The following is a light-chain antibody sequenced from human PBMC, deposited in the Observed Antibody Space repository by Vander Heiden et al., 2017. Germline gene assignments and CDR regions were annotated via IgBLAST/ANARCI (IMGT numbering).Light chain of an antibody. CDR2: GAA. CDR3: QQYNNWPLYT. CDR1: QSVTSN. V-gene: IGKV3-15*01. Sequence: IVMPQSPATLSLSPAERAPLSCRARQSVTSNLAWYQQKPGQAPRHLIYGAATRATGIPARFSGSGCGTEFTLTISSLQYEDFAVYYCQQYNNWPLYTFGQGTKLEIK. J-gene: IGKJ2*01.